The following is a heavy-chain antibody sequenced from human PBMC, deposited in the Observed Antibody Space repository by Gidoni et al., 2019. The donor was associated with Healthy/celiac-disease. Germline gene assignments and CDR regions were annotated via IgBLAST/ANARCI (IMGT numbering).Heavy chain of an antibody. CDR1: GGSISSYS. J-gene: IGHJ6*02. D-gene: IGHD2-15*01. V-gene: IGHV4-59*01. CDR2: IYYSGST. Sequence: QVQLQESGPGLVKPSETLSLTCTVAGGSISSYSWSWIRQPPGKGLEWIGYIYYSGSTNYNPSLKSRVTISVDTSKNQFSLKLSSVTAADTAVYYCARDRSRYCSGGSCPRQDYYYGMDVWGQGTTVTVSS. CDR3: ARDRSRYCSGGSCPRQDYYYGMDV.